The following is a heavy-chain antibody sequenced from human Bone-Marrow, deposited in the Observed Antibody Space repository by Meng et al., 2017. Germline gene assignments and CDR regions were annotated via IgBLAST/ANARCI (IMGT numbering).Heavy chain of an antibody. CDR1: GYHFPDYW. CDR3: ARDEDISAAGKLFGDY. CDR2: IDPKSGDT. J-gene: IGHJ4*02. Sequence: QVPLVLSGAEVKKPGASVRVSCKSSGYHFPDYWLHWVRRAPGQGLEWMGRIDPKSGDTHYAQRFQGRVTMTGDTSISTAYMELSGLRSDDTAMYYCARDEDISAAGKLFGDYWGQGTLVTVSS. D-gene: IGHD6-13*01. V-gene: IGHV1-2*06.